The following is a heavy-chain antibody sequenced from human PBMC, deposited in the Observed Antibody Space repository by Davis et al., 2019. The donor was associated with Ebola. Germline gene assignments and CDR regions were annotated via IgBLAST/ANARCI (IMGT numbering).Heavy chain of an antibody. V-gene: IGHV4-59*12. CDR3: AREFEYFDY. D-gene: IGHD3-9*01. Sequence: PGGSLRLSCAASGFTFSSYWMTWVRQAPGKGLEWIGNIYYSGSTYYNRVTISVDTSKNQFSLKLNSVTAADTAVYFCAREFEYFDYWGQGTLVTVSS. CDR1: GFTFSSYW. CDR2: IYYSGST. J-gene: IGHJ4*02.